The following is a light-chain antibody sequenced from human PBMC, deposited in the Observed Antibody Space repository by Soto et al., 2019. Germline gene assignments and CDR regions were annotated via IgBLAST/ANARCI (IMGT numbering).Light chain of an antibody. CDR3: QQYGSSPRT. V-gene: IGKV3-20*01. J-gene: IGKJ1*01. CDR1: QSISSSY. CDR2: GAS. Sequence: EIVLTQSPGTLSLSPGERATLSCRASQSISSSYLAWYQQNPGQAPRLLIYGASTRATGIPDRFSGSGSGTDFTLTISRLESEDFAVYYCQQYGSSPRTFGQGTKVDIK.